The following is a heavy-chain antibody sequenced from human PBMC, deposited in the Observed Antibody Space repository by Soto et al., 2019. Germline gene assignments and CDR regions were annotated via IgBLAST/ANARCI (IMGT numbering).Heavy chain of an antibody. D-gene: IGHD3-22*01. V-gene: IGHV4-39*01. CDR1: GGSISSSSYY. Sequence: QLQLQESGPGLVKPSETLSLTCTVSGGSISSSSYYWGWIRQPPGKGLEWIGSIYYSGSTYYNPSPKSRVTVSVDTPKNQFSLKLSSVTAADTAVYYCARRLYYDSSGFEGGGMDVWGQGTTVTVSS. CDR2: IYYSGST. J-gene: IGHJ6*02. CDR3: ARRLYYDSSGFEGGGMDV.